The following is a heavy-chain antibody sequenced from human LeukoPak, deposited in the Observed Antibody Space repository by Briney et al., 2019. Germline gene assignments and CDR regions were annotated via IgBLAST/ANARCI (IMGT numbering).Heavy chain of an antibody. D-gene: IGHD6-13*01. Sequence: SETLSLTCTVSGGSISSSSYYWVWIRQPPGKGLEWIGSIYYSGSTYYNPSLKSRVTISVDTSKTQFSLKLSSVTAADTAVYYCARPSSIAADNWFDPWGQGTLVTVSS. J-gene: IGHJ5*02. CDR2: IYYSGST. CDR3: ARPSSIAADNWFDP. CDR1: GGSISSSSYY. V-gene: IGHV4-39*01.